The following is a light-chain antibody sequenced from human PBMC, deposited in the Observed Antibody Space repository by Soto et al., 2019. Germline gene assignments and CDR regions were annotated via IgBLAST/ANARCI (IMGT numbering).Light chain of an antibody. CDR3: QQRYSYPFT. Sequence: DIQLTQSPSLLSASVGDRVTITCRASQCISTYLTWYQHKPGTAPKLLIYAASRFDDGVPSRVSGSGSGTDFTLTISSLQPEDFGTYYCQQRYSYPFTFGPGTRVDIK. CDR2: AAS. J-gene: IGKJ3*01. V-gene: IGKV1-39*01. CDR1: QCISTY.